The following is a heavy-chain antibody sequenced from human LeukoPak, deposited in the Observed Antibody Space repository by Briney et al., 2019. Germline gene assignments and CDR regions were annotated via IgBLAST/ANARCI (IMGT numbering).Heavy chain of an antibody. V-gene: IGHV3-66*01. CDR1: GFTVSSNY. D-gene: IGHD6-19*01. CDR2: IYSGGST. Sequence: PGGSLRLSCAASGFTVSSNYMSWVRQAPGKGLEWVSVIYSGGSTYYADSVKGGFTISRDNSKNTLYLQMNSLRAEDTAVYYCARGRSSGWYYFDYWGQGTLVTVSS. J-gene: IGHJ4*02. CDR3: ARGRSSGWYYFDY.